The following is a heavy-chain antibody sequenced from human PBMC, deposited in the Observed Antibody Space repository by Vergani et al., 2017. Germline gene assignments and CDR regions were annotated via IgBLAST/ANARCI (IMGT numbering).Heavy chain of an antibody. Sequence: QVQLVESGGGFVKPGGSLRLSCGASGFTLSDYYINWIRQAPGKGLEWISYISDSGTTIYYADSVKGRFTISRDNAMNSLYLQMNSLRPEDTAVYYCARSPRQYQLPWGWFDTWGQGTLVTVSS. CDR3: ARSPRQYQLPWGWFDT. CDR2: ISDSGTTI. CDR1: GFTLSDYY. V-gene: IGHV3-11*04. D-gene: IGHD2-2*01. J-gene: IGHJ5*02.